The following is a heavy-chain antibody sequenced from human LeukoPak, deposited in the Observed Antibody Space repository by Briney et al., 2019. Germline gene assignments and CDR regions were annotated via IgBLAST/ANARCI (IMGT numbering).Heavy chain of an antibody. CDR3: ASPRALYCSSTSCQTANGAFDI. CDR1: GGTFSSYT. V-gene: IGHV1-69*02. Sequence: SVEVSCKASGGTFSSYTISWVRQAPGQGLEWMGRIIPILGIANYAQKFQGRVTITADKSTSTAYMELSSLRSEDTAVYYCASPRALYCSSTSCQTANGAFDIWGQGTMVTVSS. CDR2: IIPILGIA. D-gene: IGHD2-2*01. J-gene: IGHJ3*02.